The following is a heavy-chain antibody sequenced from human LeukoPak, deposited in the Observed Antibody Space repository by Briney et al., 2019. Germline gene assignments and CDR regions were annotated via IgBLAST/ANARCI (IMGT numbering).Heavy chain of an antibody. V-gene: IGHV4-34*01. J-gene: IGHJ4*02. Sequence: PSETLSLTCAVYGGSFSGYYWSWIRQPPGKGLEWIGEINHSGSTNYNPSLKSRVTISVDTSKNQFSLKLSFVTAADTAVYYCARGPSPGIAAAGTPLGYWGQGTLVTVSS. D-gene: IGHD6-13*01. CDR3: ARGPSPGIAAAGTPLGY. CDR2: INHSGST. CDR1: GGSFSGYY.